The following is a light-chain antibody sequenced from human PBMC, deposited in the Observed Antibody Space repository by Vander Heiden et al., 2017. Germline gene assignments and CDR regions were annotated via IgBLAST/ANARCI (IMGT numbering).Light chain of an antibody. J-gene: IGLJ2*01. CDR2: KDT. V-gene: IGLV3-25*03. Sequence: SYELTQPPSVSVSPGQTARITCSGDALPKQYAYWYQQKAGQAPVLAIYKDTERPSGIHERFSGSSSGTTVTLTISGVQAEDEADYYCQSADSSGTYVVFGGGTKLTVL. CDR1: ALPKQY. CDR3: QSADSSGTYVV.